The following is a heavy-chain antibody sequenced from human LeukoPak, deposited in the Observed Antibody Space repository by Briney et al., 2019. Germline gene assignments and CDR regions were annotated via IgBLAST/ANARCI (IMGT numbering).Heavy chain of an antibody. CDR2: MKQDGGEI. CDR1: GFTFNNYW. J-gene: IGHJ4*02. CDR3: GRIMDLIGVHFDF. V-gene: IGHV3-7*01. Sequence: PGGSLRLSCVVSGFTFNNYWMSWVRQAPGKGLEWVATMKQDGGEIYYVDSVRGRFTISRVNAKNSLYLQMNSLRAEDTAMYYCGRIMDLIGVHFDFWGQGTLVTVSS. D-gene: IGHD2-21*01.